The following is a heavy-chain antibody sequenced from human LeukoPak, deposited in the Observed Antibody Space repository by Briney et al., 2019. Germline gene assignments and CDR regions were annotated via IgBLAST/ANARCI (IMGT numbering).Heavy chain of an antibody. CDR3: ARLGLLWFGELSPFDI. CDR1: GFTFSSYS. Sequence: GGSLRLSCAASGFTFSSYSMNWVRQAPGKGLEWVSYISSGSSTIYYADSVKGRFTISRDNAKNSLYLQMNSLRAEDTAAYYCARLGLLWFGELSPFDIWGQGSMVTVSS. D-gene: IGHD3-10*01. CDR2: ISSGSSTI. V-gene: IGHV3-48*01. J-gene: IGHJ3*02.